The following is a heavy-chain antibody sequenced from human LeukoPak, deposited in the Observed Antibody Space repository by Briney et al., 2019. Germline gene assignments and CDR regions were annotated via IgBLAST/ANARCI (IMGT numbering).Heavy chain of an antibody. CDR2: IRYDGSNK. CDR1: GFTFSNFV. CDR3: AKGLYYKDRSGYPA. Sequence: PGGSLRLPCSASGFTFSNFVVHWVRQAPGKGLEWVAFIRYDGSNKYYADFVKGRFTVARDKSKNTLYLQLNSLRTEDTAVYYCAKGLYYKDRSGYPAWGQGTMVTISS. V-gene: IGHV3-30*02. J-gene: IGHJ5*02. D-gene: IGHD3-22*01.